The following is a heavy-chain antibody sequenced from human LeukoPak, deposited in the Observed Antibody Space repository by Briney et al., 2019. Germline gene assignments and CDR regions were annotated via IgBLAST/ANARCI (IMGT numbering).Heavy chain of an antibody. V-gene: IGHV4-4*07. CDR3: AGGTYFGSDFFSFGY. CDR2: FYSSVST. D-gene: IGHD2-21*01. J-gene: IGHJ4*02. CDR1: GGSISSYY. Sequence: PSETLSLTCIVSGGSISSYYWNWIRQSAGKGLEWIGRFYSSVSTDYNPSLKRRVTMSVDTSKNQFSLKLSSVTAADTAVYYCAGGTYFGSDFFSFGYWGQGTLVNGSS.